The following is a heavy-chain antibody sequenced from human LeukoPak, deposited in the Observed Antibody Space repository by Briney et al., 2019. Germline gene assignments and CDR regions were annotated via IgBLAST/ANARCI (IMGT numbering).Heavy chain of an antibody. CDR1: GESFGGYY. V-gene: IGHV4-34*10. CDR2: INHVGIT. D-gene: IGHD3-3*01. Sequence: SETLSLTCAVYGESFGGYYWTWIRQSLQKGLEWIGHINHVGITNYNPSLKSRLTILVATSKHQFSLKLRSMTGAATAVYYCAGKGLRLLDWLSEYFFDSWGQGNVVTVSS. J-gene: IGHJ4*02. CDR3: AGKGLRLLDWLSEYFFDS.